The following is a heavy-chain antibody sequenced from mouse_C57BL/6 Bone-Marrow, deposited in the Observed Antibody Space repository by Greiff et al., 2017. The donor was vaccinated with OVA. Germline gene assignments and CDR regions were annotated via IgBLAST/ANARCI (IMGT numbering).Heavy chain of an antibody. V-gene: IGHV5-4*01. D-gene: IGHD2-2*01. CDR3: AREGGMVTPAWFAY. CDR1: GFTFSSYA. J-gene: IGHJ3*01. CDR2: ISDGGSYT. Sequence: EVKLVESGGGLVKPGGSLKLSCAASGFTFSSYAMSWVRQTPEKRLEWVATISDGGSYTYYPDNVKGRFTISRDNAKNNLYLQMSHLKSEDTAMYYCAREGGMVTPAWFAYWGQGTLVTVSA.